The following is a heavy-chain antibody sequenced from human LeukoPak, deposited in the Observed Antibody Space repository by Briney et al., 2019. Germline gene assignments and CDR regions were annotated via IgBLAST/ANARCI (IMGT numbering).Heavy chain of an antibody. D-gene: IGHD3-22*01. Sequence: PSETLSLTCTVSGSSISTYYWSWIRQPPGKGLEWIGYIYYSGSTNYNPSLKSRVTISVDTSKNQFSLKLSSVTAADTAVYYCARHDIAVVISSGAFDIWGQGTMVTVSS. CDR2: IYYSGST. CDR3: ARHDIAVVISSGAFDI. J-gene: IGHJ3*02. V-gene: IGHV4-59*08. CDR1: GSSISTYY.